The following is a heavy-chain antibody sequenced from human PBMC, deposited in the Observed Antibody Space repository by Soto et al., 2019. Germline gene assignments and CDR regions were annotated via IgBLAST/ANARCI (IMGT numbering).Heavy chain of an antibody. CDR1: GFTFDDHG. CDR3: AIAIRPWIFYVDV. V-gene: IGHV3-20*01. J-gene: IGHJ6*03. CDR2: INCNGETT. D-gene: IGHD1-1*01. Sequence: EVQVVDSVGGVVRPGVSLSLSCAASGFTFDDHGMAWVRQRPGQAQEWVAGINCNGETTDYADSVKGRFTISSDNANNFLFLPIDRLRAEDSALYHCAIAIRPWIFYVDVWGKGTTVTVS.